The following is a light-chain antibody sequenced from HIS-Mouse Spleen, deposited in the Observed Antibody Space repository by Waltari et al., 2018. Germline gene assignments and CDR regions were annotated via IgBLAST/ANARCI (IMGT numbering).Light chain of an antibody. CDR3: SSYTSSSTV. V-gene: IGLV2-14*01. J-gene: IGLJ2*01. CDR2: EVS. CDR1: SSDVGGYNY. Sequence: QSALTQPASVSGSPGQSITIPCTGTSSDVGGYNYVSWYQQHPGKAPKLMIYEVSKRPSGVSNRFSGSKSCNTASLTICGLQAEDEADYYCSSYTSSSTVFGGGTKLTVL.